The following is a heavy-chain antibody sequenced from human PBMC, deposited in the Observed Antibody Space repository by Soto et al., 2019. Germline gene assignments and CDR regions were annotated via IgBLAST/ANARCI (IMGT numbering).Heavy chain of an antibody. D-gene: IGHD2-15*01. J-gene: IGHJ4*02. Sequence: PGGSLRLSCAVSGFTVNNKYMTWVRQAPGKGLDWVSLISSSDNTYYADSVKGRFTISRDDSKNTLYLLTNNLRAEDTAVYYCATRIIRGGLDYWGQGTPVTVSS. CDR3: ATRIIRGGLDY. CDR1: GFTVNNKY. V-gene: IGHV3-66*01. CDR2: ISSSDNT.